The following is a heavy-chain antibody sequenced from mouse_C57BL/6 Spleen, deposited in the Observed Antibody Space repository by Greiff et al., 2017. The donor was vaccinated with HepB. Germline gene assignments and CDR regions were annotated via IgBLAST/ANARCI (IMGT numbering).Heavy chain of an antibody. J-gene: IGHJ2*01. Sequence: EVQGVESGPELVKPGASVKISCKASGYSFTGYYMNWVKQSPEKSLEWIGEINPSTGGTTYNQKFKAKATLTVDKSSSTAYMQLKSLTSEDSAVYYCARWPTIVTTSYYFDYWGQGTTLTVSS. V-gene: IGHV1-42*01. CDR1: GYSFTGYY. D-gene: IGHD2-5*01. CDR3: ARWPTIVTTSYYFDY. CDR2: INPSTGGT.